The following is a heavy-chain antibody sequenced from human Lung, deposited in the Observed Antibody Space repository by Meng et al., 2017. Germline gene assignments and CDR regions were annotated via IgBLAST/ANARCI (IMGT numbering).Heavy chain of an antibody. CDR1: GGTFSSSA. D-gene: IGHD3-22*01. J-gene: IGHJ4*02. CDR2: IIPLFDTT. Sequence: QGQLGQAGAAVEKPWSSVNVACKASGGTFSSSAISWVRQAPGQGLEWMGGIIPLFDTTHYAQNFQGRVSITADESTRTAYMELSSLRSEDTAVYYCARALGLTTMMTYWGQGTLVTVSS. V-gene: IGHV1-69*01. CDR3: ARALGLTTMMTY.